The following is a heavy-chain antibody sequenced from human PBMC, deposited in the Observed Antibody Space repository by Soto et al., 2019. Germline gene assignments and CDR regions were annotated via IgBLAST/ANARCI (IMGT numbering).Heavy chain of an antibody. J-gene: IGHJ4*02. V-gene: IGHV3-30*04. D-gene: IGHD6-13*01. CDR1: GFNFSSYA. CDR2: ISYDGGKK. CDR3: AREGQPAAGNTPHN. Sequence: GGSLRLSCAASGFNFSSYAMHWVRQAPGKGLEWVAVISYDGGKKYYADSVKGRFTISRDNSKNTLYVEMNSLSAEDTAVYYCAREGQPAAGNTPHNWGQGTLVTVSS.